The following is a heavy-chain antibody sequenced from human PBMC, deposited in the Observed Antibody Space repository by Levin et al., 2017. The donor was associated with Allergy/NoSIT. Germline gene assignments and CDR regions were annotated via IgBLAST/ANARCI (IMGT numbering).Heavy chain of an antibody. CDR1: GFNFNAYS. V-gene: IGHV3-21*01. CDR3: TRDRVAVSAYAFDV. Sequence: GGSLRLSCIGSGFNFNAYSMNWVRQAPGKGLEWVSTIINLVTDTYYADSVKGRFTVSRDNAKNSLYLEMSSLRAEDTALYYCTRDRVAVSAYAFDVWGRGTMVTVS. J-gene: IGHJ3*01. CDR2: IINLVTDT. D-gene: IGHD6-19*01.